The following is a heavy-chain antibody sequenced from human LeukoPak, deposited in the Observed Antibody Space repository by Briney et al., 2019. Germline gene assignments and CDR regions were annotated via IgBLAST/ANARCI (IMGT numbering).Heavy chain of an antibody. CDR2: ILHSGSA. CDR3: ARDRWDDSGSFDS. J-gene: IGHJ4*02. CDR1: GGSISSSNW. D-gene: IGHD3-10*01. Sequence: SENLSLNCAVSGGSISSSNWWSWVRQPPGKGLEWIGAILHSGSANYNPSLESRVTISMDKSKNQFSLRLNSVIAADTAVYCCARDRWDDSGSFDSWGQGTLVTVSS. V-gene: IGHV4-4*01.